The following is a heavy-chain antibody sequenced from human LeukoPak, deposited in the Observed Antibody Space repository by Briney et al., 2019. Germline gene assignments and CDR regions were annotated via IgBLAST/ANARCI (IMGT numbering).Heavy chain of an antibody. CDR2: INSDGSST. CDR3: ARSPRYTGYSNYYYYGMDV. Sequence: GGSLRLSCAASGFTFSSHWMHWVRQAPGKGLVWVSRINSDGSSTSYADSVKGRFTISRDNAKNTLYLQMNSLRAEDTAVYYCARSPRYTGYSNYYYYGMDVWGQGTTVTVSS. V-gene: IGHV3-74*01. J-gene: IGHJ6*02. CDR1: GFTFSSHW. D-gene: IGHD5-18*01.